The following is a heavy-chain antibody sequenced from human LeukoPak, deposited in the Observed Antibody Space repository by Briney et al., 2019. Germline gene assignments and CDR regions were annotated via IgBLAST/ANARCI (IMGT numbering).Heavy chain of an antibody. CDR3: ARDHPDAFDI. J-gene: IGHJ3*02. CDR1: GGSISSYY. V-gene: IGHV4-59*01. Sequence: SETLSLTCTVSGGSISSYYWSWIRQPPGEGLEWIGYIYYSGSTNYNPSLKSRVTISVDTSKNQFSLKLSFVTAADTAVYYCARDHPDAFDIWGQGTMVTVSS. CDR2: IYYSGST.